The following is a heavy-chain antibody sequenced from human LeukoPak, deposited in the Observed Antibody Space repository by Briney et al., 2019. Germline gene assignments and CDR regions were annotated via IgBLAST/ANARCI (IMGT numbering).Heavy chain of an antibody. J-gene: IGHJ3*02. V-gene: IGHV3-52*01. D-gene: IGHD2-2*01. CDR3: VRGVGSSASCYVRAFDI. Sequence: GGSLRLSCAASGFTFSNSWMHWVCQAPEKGLEWVADIKCDGSEKCYVDSVKGRLTISRDNAKNSLYLQVNSLRAEDMTVYYCVRGVGSSASCYVRAFDIWGQGTMVTVSS. CDR2: IKCDGSEK. CDR1: GFTFSNSW.